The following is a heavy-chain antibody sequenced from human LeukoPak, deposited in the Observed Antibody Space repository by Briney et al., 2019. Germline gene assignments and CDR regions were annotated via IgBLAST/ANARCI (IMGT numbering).Heavy chain of an antibody. D-gene: IGHD6-19*01. V-gene: IGHV3-73*01. Sequence: GGSLRLSCAASGFTFSGSAMHWVRQASGKGLQWVGPIRSKANSYATAYAASVKGRFTISRDDSKNTAYLQMSSLKTEDTAVYYCTRRGSGVDYWGQGTLVTVSS. J-gene: IGHJ4*02. CDR3: TRRGSGVDY. CDR1: GFTFSGSA. CDR2: IRSKANSYAT.